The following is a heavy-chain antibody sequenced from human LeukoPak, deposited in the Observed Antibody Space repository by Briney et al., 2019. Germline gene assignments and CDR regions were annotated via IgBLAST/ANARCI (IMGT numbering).Heavy chain of an antibody. J-gene: IGHJ2*01. V-gene: IGHV4-4*07. CDR3: ARGDYGDRTWWYFDL. Sequence: SETLSLTCTVSGGSVSNYYWSWIRQPAGMGLEWIGRIFTSGSTNYNPSLKSRVTMSVDTSKNQFSLKLSSVTAADTAVYYCARGDYGDRTWWYFDLWGRGTLVTVSS. D-gene: IGHD4-17*01. CDR2: IFTSGST. CDR1: GGSVSNYY.